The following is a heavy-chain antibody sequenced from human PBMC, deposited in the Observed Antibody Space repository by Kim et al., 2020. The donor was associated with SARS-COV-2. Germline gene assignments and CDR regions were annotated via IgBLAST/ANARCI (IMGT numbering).Heavy chain of an antibody. CDR3: ASLSGGRIVDY. Sequence: YYHPSLKSRVTISVDTSKNQFSLKLSSVTAADTAVYYCASLSGGRIVDYWGQGTLVTVSS. J-gene: IGHJ4*02. V-gene: IGHV4-39*01. D-gene: IGHD2-15*01.